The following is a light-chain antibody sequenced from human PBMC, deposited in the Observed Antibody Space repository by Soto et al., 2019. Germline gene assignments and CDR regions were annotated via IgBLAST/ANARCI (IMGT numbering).Light chain of an antibody. V-gene: IGKV1-27*01. CDR1: QAISNY. CDR2: AAS. CDR3: QNHNSAPYT. J-gene: IGKJ2*01. Sequence: DIQMAQSPSSLSASVGDRVTITCRASQAISNYLAWYQQRPGKGPKLLIYAASTLQSGVPSRFSGSGSGTDFTPTISSLQPEDVATYYCQNHNSAPYTFGPGTKLEIK.